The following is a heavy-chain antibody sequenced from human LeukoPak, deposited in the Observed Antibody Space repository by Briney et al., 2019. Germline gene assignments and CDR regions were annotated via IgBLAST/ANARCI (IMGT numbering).Heavy chain of an antibody. Sequence: SETLSLTCTVSGGSISSYYWSWIRQPPGKGLEWIGYIYYSGSTNYNPSLKSRVTISVDTSKNQFSLKLSSVTAADTAVYYCARQDIAASGAFDIWGQGTMVTVSS. V-gene: IGHV4-59*01. J-gene: IGHJ3*02. CDR2: IYYSGST. CDR1: GGSISSYY. D-gene: IGHD6-6*01. CDR3: ARQDIAASGAFDI.